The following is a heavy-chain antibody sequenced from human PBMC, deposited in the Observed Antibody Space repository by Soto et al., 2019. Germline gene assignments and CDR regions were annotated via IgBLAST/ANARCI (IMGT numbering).Heavy chain of an antibody. CDR1: GGTFSSYA. CDR2: IIPIFGTA. CDR3: ARDNALHCSSTSCHLRGMDV. Sequence: SVKVSCKASGGTFSSYAISWVRQAPGQGLEWMGGIIPIFGTANYAQKFQGRVTITADESTSTAYMELSSLRSEDTAVYYCARDNALHCSSTSCHLRGMDVWGQGTTVTVSS. V-gene: IGHV1-69*13. J-gene: IGHJ6*02. D-gene: IGHD2-2*01.